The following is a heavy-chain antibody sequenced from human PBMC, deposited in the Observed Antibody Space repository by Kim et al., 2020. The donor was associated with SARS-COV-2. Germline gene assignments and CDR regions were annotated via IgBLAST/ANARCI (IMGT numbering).Heavy chain of an antibody. Sequence: ASVKVSCKASGYTFNSHGISWVRQAPGQGLEWMGWITTYSNNTDYAQKLQGRVTLTTDTSTSTAYMELRSLRSDDTAVYYCARVYNWNENDYWGQGTLV. V-gene: IGHV1-18*01. J-gene: IGHJ4*02. CDR1: GYTFNSHG. D-gene: IGHD1-20*01. CDR3: ARVYNWNENDY. CDR2: ITTYSNNT.